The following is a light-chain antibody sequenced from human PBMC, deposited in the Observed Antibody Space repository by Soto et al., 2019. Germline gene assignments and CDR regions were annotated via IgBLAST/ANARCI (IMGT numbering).Light chain of an antibody. CDR3: QQLNTYPIT. J-gene: IGKJ5*01. CDR1: QGISSY. V-gene: IGKV1-9*01. CDR2: AAS. Sequence: DIQLTQSPSFLSGSVGDRVTITCRASQGISSYLAWYQQKPGKVPKLLIYAASTLQSGVPSRFSGSGSGTEFTLTISSLQPEDFATYYCQQLNTYPITFGQGTRLEIK.